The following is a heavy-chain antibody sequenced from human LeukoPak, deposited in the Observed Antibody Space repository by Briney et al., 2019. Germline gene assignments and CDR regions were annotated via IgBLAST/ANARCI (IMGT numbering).Heavy chain of an antibody. CDR1: GFTFSSYS. Sequence: GGSLRLSCAASGFTFSSYSMNWVRQAPGKRLEWVSSLSSSSSYIYYADSVKGRFTISRDNSKNTLYLQMNSLRAEDTAVYYCAKDAKDSSGYYYGYWGQGTLVTVSS. J-gene: IGHJ4*02. CDR3: AKDAKDSSGYYYGY. V-gene: IGHV3-21*04. D-gene: IGHD3-22*01. CDR2: LSSSSSYI.